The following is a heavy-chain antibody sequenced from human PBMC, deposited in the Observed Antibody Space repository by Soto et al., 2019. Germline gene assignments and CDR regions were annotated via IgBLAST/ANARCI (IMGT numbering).Heavy chain of an antibody. V-gene: IGHV3-74*01. CDR3: ARDRVLYCSSTSCYANYYYMDV. J-gene: IGHJ6*03. Sequence: PGGSLRLSCAASGFTFSSYWMHWVRQAPGKGLVWVSRINSDGSSTSYADSVKGRFTISRDNAKNTLYLQMNSLRAEDTAVYYCARDRVLYCSSTSCYANYYYMDVWGKGTTVTVSS. D-gene: IGHD2-2*01. CDR2: INSDGSST. CDR1: GFTFSSYW.